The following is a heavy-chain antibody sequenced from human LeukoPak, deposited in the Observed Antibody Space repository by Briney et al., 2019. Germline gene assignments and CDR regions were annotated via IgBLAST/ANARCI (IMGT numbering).Heavy chain of an antibody. CDR3: ARRGNYYDAYPESWFDP. CDR2: IYYSGST. CDR1: GGSISNYY. Sequence: SETLSLTCTVSGGSISNYYWSWIRQPPGKGLEWIGYIYYSGSTNYNPSLKSRVTISVDTSKNQFSLKLSSVTAADTAVYYCARRGNYYDAYPESWFDPWGQGTLVTVSS. V-gene: IGHV4-59*01. J-gene: IGHJ5*02. D-gene: IGHD3-22*01.